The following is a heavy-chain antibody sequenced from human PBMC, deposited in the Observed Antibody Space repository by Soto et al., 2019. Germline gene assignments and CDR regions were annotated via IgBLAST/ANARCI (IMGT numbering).Heavy chain of an antibody. Sequence: VGSLRLSCVGSGFTFSTYSINWVRQAPGKGLEWVSSISSRSDIYYADSVKGRFTISRDNAKNSVSLQMNSLRAEDTAVYYCAREYTAWPLAYGLDVWGQGNTVTVYS. D-gene: IGHD2-2*02. J-gene: IGHJ6*02. CDR3: AREYTAWPLAYGLDV. CDR2: ISSRSDI. CDR1: GFTFSTYS. V-gene: IGHV3-21*01.